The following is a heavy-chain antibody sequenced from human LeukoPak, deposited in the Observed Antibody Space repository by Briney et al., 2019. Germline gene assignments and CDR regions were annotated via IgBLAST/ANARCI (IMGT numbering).Heavy chain of an antibody. J-gene: IGHJ5*02. Sequence: PSETLSLTCTVSGGSISSSSYYWGWIRQPPGKGLEWIGSIYYSGSTYYNPSLKSRVTISVDPSKNQFSLKLSSVIVADTAVYYCARDQDYYGSGSHGPDHWGQGILVTVSS. V-gene: IGHV4-39*07. CDR3: ARDQDYYGSGSHGPDH. CDR1: GGSISSSSYY. D-gene: IGHD3-10*01. CDR2: IYYSGST.